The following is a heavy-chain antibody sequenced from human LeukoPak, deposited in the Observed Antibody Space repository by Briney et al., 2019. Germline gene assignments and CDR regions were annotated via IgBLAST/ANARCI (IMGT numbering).Heavy chain of an antibody. V-gene: IGHV3-33*01. CDR2: IWYDGSNK. Sequence: GRSLGLSCAASGFTFSSYGMHWVRQAPGKGLEWVAVIWYDGSNKYYADSVKGRFTISRDNSKNTLYLQMNSLRAEDTAVYYCARDVGTLALGYWGQGTLVTVSS. CDR1: GFTFSSYG. D-gene: IGHD3-16*01. CDR3: ARDVGTLALGY. J-gene: IGHJ4*02.